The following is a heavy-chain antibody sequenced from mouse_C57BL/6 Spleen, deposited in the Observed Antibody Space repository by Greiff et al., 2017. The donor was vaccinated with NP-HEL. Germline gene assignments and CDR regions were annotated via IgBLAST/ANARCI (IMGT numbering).Heavy chain of an antibody. V-gene: IGHV1-64*01. D-gene: IGHD1-1*01. J-gene: IGHJ2*01. Sequence: QVQLQQPGAELVKPGASVKLSCKASGYTFTSYWMHWVKQRPGQGLEWIGMIHPNSGSTNYNEKFKSKATLTVDKSSSTAYMQLSSLTSEDSAVYDCARRGGRSYRDLDGWGEGSTRTVSS. CDR1: GYTFTSYW. CDR2: IHPNSGST. CDR3: ARRGGRSYRDLDG.